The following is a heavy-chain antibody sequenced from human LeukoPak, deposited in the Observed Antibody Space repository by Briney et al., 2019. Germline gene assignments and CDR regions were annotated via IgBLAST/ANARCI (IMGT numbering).Heavy chain of an antibody. Sequence: SETLSLTCTVSGGSISSYYWSWIRQPPGKGLEWIGYIYYSGSTNYNPSLKSRVTISVDTSKNQFSLKLSSVPAADTAVYYCAREIAAAGTSPYYYYYMDVWGKGTTVTVSS. V-gene: IGHV4-59*01. CDR2: IYYSGST. CDR3: AREIAAAGTSPYYYYYMDV. D-gene: IGHD6-13*01. J-gene: IGHJ6*03. CDR1: GGSISSYY.